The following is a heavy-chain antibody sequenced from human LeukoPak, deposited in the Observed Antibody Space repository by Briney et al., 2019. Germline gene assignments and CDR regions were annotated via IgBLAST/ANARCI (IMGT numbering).Heavy chain of an antibody. CDR2: ISGSGGST. Sequence: PGGSLRLSCAASGFTFSSYAMSWVRQAPGKGLEWVSAISGSGGSTYYADSVKGRFTISRDNSKNTLYLQMNSLRAEDTAVYYCAKDLRPMYSSSSRGYAFDYWGQGTLVTVSS. D-gene: IGHD6-6*01. CDR1: GFTFSSYA. V-gene: IGHV3-23*01. J-gene: IGHJ4*02. CDR3: AKDLRPMYSSSSRGYAFDY.